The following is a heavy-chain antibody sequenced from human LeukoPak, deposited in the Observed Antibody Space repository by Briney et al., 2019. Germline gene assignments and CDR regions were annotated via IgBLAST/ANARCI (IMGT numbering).Heavy chain of an antibody. J-gene: IGHJ4*02. CDR1: GGSIASEGYY. D-gene: IGHD2-2*01. V-gene: IGHV4-31*03. CDR3: ARTNRQYQLPAY. CDR2: IYYSGST. Sequence: SQTLSLTCTVSGGSIASEGYYWRWIRQHPGTGLEWIGYIYYSGSTHFNPSLKSRGAISIDTSKNQFSLKLSSVTAADTAVYYCARTNRQYQLPAYWGQGTLVTVSS.